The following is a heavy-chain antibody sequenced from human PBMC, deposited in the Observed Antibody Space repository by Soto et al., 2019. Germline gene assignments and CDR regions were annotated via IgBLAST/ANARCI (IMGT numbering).Heavy chain of an antibody. CDR2: IYWDDDE. CDR3: ALGIAARPFDS. V-gene: IGHV2-5*02. J-gene: IGHJ4*02. Sequence: QISLKESGPALVKPTQTLTLTCSFSGFSLTTTGVGVGWIRQPPGKALEWLALIYWDDDERYNPSLKNRLTITKDTSKHLVVVTITIVDPVDTATYYCALGIAARPFDSWGQGTLVTVSS. CDR1: GFSLTTTGVG. D-gene: IGHD6-6*01.